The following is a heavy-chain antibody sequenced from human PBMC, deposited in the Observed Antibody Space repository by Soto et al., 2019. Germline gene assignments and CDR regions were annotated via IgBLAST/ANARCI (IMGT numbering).Heavy chain of an antibody. CDR3: ARDGSAASSSNYYYYGMDV. D-gene: IGHD2-2*01. CDR1: GFTFSSYG. J-gene: IGHJ6*02. Sequence: QVQLVESGGGVVQPGRSLRLSCAASGFTFSSYGMHWVRQAPGKGLEWVAVIWYDGSNKYYADSVKGRFTISRDNSKNTLYLQMNSLRAEDTAVYYCARDGSAASSSNYYYYGMDVWGQGTTVTVSS. CDR2: IWYDGSNK. V-gene: IGHV3-33*01.